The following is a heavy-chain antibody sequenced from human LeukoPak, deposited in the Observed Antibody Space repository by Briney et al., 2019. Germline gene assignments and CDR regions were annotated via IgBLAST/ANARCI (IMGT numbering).Heavy chain of an antibody. CDR3: ARQKIILGYYFDY. D-gene: IGHD2-21*01. CDR2: IYYSGST. Sequence: SETLSLTCTVSGGCISSSSYYWGWIRQPPGKGLEWIGSIYYSGSTYYNPSLKSRVTISVDTSKNQFSLKLSSVTAADTAVYYCARQKIILGYYFDYWGQGTLVTVSS. CDR1: GGCISSSSYY. V-gene: IGHV4-39*01. J-gene: IGHJ4*02.